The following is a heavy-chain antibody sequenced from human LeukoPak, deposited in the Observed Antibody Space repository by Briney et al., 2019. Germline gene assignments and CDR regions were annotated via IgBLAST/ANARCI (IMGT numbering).Heavy chain of an antibody. CDR1: GGTFSSYA. J-gene: IGHJ5*02. Sequence: SVTVSCKASGGTFSSYAISWVRQAPGQGLEWMGRIIPILGIANYAQKFQGRVTITADKSTSTAYMELSSLRSEDTAVYYCARVGIAAAANWFDPWGQGTLVTVSS. V-gene: IGHV1-69*04. CDR3: ARVGIAAAANWFDP. CDR2: IIPILGIA. D-gene: IGHD6-13*01.